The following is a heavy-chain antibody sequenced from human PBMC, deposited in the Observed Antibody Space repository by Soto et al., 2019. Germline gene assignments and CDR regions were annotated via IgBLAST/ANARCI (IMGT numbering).Heavy chain of an antibody. Sequence: GGSLRLTCAASGFSISSYCLQGGRQPPGKGLEWVAVISYDGSTKYYAASVKGRFTISRDNSKNTLYLQMNSLKAEDTAVYYCAKEVGYDYDSSGCSCYYYGMDFWGQGTTVTVSS. CDR1: GFSISSYC. J-gene: IGHJ6*02. D-gene: IGHD3-22*01. V-gene: IGHV3-30*18. CDR3: AKEVGYDYDSSGCSCYYYGMDF. CDR2: ISYDGSTK.